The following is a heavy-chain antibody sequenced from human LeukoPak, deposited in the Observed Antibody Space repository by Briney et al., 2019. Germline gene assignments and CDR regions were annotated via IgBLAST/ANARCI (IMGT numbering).Heavy chain of an antibody. CDR2: IYHSGST. CDR3: ARDSADRGLNYYYYMDV. D-gene: IGHD1-26*01. V-gene: IGHV4-38-2*02. Sequence: PSETLSLTCTVSGYSISSGYHRAWFRRTPGKGLEWIGEIYHSGSTNYNPSLKSRVTISVDKSKNQFSLKLSSVTAADTAVYYCARDSADRGLNYYYYMDVWGKGTTVTVSS. J-gene: IGHJ6*03. CDR1: GYSISSGYH.